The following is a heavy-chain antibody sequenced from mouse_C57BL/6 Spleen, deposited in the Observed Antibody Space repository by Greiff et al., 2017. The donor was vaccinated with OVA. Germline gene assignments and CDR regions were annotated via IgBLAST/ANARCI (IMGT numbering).Heavy chain of an antibody. CDR1: GYTFTSYW. Sequence: QVQLQQPGAELVKPGASVKLSCKASGYTFTSYWMHWVKQRPGQGLEWIGMIHPNSGSTNYNEKFKSKATLTVDKSSSTAYMQLSSLTSEDSAVYYCATNYYGSSSTWFAYWGQGTLVTVSA. J-gene: IGHJ3*01. CDR3: ATNYYGSSSTWFAY. CDR2: IHPNSGST. D-gene: IGHD1-1*01. V-gene: IGHV1-64*01.